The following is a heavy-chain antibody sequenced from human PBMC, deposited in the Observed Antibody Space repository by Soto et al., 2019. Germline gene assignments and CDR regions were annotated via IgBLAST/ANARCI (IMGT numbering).Heavy chain of an antibody. V-gene: IGHV1-69*06. D-gene: IGHD3-10*01. Sequence: QVQLEQSGAEVQKPGSSVKVSCKASGGTLSDHGVAWLRQAPGQGLEWMGGTSPVFNTAKYAQKFQGRVTVSADKSTTVAYMELSSLRSGATCCYFSVRWFYGSGNYYTGPSAFDIWGQGTVVIVSS. CDR3: VRWFYGSGNYYTGPSAFDI. CDR1: GGTLSDHG. J-gene: IGHJ3*02. CDR2: TSPVFNTA.